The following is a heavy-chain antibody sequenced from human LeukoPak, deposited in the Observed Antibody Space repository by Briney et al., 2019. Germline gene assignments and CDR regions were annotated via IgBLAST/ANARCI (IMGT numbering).Heavy chain of an antibody. V-gene: IGHV3-30*02. J-gene: IGHJ4*02. CDR1: GFTFSSYG. CDR2: IRYDGSNK. CDR3: AKDEEDPVYFDY. D-gene: IGHD2-15*01. Sequence: GGSLRLSCAASGFTFSSYGMYWVRQAPGKGLEWVAFIRYDGSNKYYADSVKGRFTISRDNSKNTLYLQMNSLRAEDTAVYYCAKDEEDPVYFDYWGQGTLVTVSS.